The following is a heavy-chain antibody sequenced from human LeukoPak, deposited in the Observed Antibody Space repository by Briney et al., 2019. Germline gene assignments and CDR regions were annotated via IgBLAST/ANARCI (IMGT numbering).Heavy chain of an antibody. CDR2: IYTSGST. J-gene: IGHJ4*02. Sequence: SETLSLTCTVSGGSISSGSYYWSWIRQPAGKGLEWIGRIYTSGSTNYNPSLKSRVTISVDTSENQFSLKLSSVTAADTAVYYCARSTSITMVRGVITYYFDYWGQGTLVTVSS. CDR1: GGSISSGSYY. V-gene: IGHV4-61*02. D-gene: IGHD3-10*01. CDR3: ARSTSITMVRGVITYYFDY.